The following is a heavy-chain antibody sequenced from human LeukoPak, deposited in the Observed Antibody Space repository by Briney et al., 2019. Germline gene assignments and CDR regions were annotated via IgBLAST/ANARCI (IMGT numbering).Heavy chain of an antibody. CDR3: AKASVWTMVRVVSYFDE. CDR2: ISSSSYI. Sequence: GGSLRLSCAASGFTFSSYSMNWVRQAPGKGLEWVSSISSSSYIYYADSVKGRFTISRDNSKKTLDLQMHSLRAEDTAVYYCAKASVWTMVRVVSYFDEWGQGIQVTVSS. V-gene: IGHV3-21*04. D-gene: IGHD3-10*01. CDR1: GFTFSSYS. J-gene: IGHJ4*02.